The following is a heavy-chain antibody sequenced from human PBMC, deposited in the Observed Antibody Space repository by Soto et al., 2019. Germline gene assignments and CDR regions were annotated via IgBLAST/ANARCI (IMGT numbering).Heavy chain of an antibody. J-gene: IGHJ5*02. D-gene: IGHD3-16*01. CDR2: IYYSGST. V-gene: IGHV4-39*01. Sequence: SEALSLTCADSGGSISSGSYYWGWIRQPPGKGLEWIGSIYYSGSTYYNPSLKSRVTISVDTSKNQFSLKLSSVTAADTAVYYCARPRLTFGFDPWGQGTLVTVSS. CDR1: GGSISSGSYY. CDR3: ARPRLTFGFDP.